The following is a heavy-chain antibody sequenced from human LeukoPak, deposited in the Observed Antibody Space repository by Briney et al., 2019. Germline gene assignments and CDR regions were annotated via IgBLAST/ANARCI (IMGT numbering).Heavy chain of an antibody. J-gene: IGHJ4*02. CDR1: GCSISSYY. CDR2: IYTSGST. V-gene: IGHV4-4*07. Sequence: SETLSLTCTVSGCSISSYYWSWIRQPAGKGLEWIGRIYTSGSTNYHPSLKSRVTISVDKSKNQFSLKLSSVTAADTAVYYCARHGDYEGYFDYWGQGTMVTVAS. CDR3: ARHGDYEGYFDY. D-gene: IGHD4-17*01.